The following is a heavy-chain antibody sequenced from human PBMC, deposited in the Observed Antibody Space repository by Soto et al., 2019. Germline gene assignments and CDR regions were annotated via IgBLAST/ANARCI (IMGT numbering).Heavy chain of an antibody. D-gene: IGHD6-19*01. CDR1: GFTFSDYY. CDR2: ISSSSSYT. J-gene: IGHJ4*02. V-gene: IGHV3-11*06. Sequence: GGSLRLSCAASGFTFSDYYMSWIRQAPGKGLEWVSYISSSSSYTNYADSVKGRFTISRDNAKNSLHLQMNSLRAEDTAVYYCARDGSSGPYGLFDYWGQGTLVTVSS. CDR3: ARDGSSGPYGLFDY.